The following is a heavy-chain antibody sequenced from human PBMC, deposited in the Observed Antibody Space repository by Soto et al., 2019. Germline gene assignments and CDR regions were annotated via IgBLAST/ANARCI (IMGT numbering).Heavy chain of an antibody. CDR2: ISGSDGST. J-gene: IGHJ5*02. V-gene: IGHV3-23*01. D-gene: IGHD3-3*01. CDR3: ANGRFLEWLLPDNWFDP. Sequence: LRLSCAASGFTFSDYAMTWVRQAPWKGLEWVSAISGSDGSTYYADSVKGRFTISRDNSKNTLYLQMNSLRVDDTAVYYCANGRFLEWLLPDNWFDPWGQGTLVTVSS. CDR1: GFTFSDYA.